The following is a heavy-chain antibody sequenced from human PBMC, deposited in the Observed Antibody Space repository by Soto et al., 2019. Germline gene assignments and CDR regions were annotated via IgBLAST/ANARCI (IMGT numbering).Heavy chain of an antibody. CDR2: ISYRGNT. V-gene: IGHV4-39*01. CDR1: GGSIRSSSYY. J-gene: IGHJ5*02. CDR3: SSHISFRELWWFDP. Sequence: QLQLQESGPGLVKPSETLSLTCTVSGGSIRSSSYYWGWIRQRPGKGLEWLGTISYRGNTYYNPSLKSRVTMSVDTSKTQFSLKLSSVTAADTAVYYCSSHISFRELWWFDPWGQGTLVTVSS. D-gene: IGHD3-10*01.